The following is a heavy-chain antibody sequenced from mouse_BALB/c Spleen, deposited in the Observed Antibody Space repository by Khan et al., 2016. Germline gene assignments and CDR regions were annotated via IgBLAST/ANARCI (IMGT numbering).Heavy chain of an antibody. Sequence: QVQLQQSGAELMKPGASVKISCKATGYTFSTYWIEWVKQRPGHGLEWIGEILPGSGSSNYNEKLKGKSTFTADTSSHTAYMQLSSLTSKDAADYYCTRYYDDYDYGMEYWGQGTSVTVSS. CDR2: ILPGSGSS. J-gene: IGHJ4*01. CDR1: GYTFSTYW. D-gene: IGHD2-4*01. V-gene: IGHV1-9*01. CDR3: TRYYDDYDYGMEY.